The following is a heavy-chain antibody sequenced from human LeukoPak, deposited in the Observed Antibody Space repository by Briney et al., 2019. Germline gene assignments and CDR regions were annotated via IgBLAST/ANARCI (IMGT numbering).Heavy chain of an antibody. J-gene: IGHJ5*01. Sequence: GGSLRLSCAASGFTFISYSMNWVRQAPGKGLEWVSSISSSSSYIYYADSVKGRFTISRDNAKNSLYLQMNSLRAEDTAVYYCARGGGQYDDNWFDSWGQGILVTVSS. D-gene: IGHD2-8*01. V-gene: IGHV3-21*01. CDR3: ARGGGQYDDNWFDS. CDR1: GFTFISYS. CDR2: ISSSSSYI.